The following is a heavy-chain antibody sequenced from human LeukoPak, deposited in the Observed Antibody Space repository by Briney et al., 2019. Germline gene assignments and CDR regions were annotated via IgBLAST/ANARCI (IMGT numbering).Heavy chain of an antibody. J-gene: IGHJ5*02. CDR3: ARADRLHGGPYLIGP. D-gene: IGHD2-21*01. CDR2: INPNSGRA. V-gene: IGHV1-2*02. Sequence: ASVKVSCKTSGYTFTDYYLHWVRQAPGQGLEWMGWINPNSGRASSAQKFQGRVTMTRDTSIATVYMEVTWLTSDDTAIYYCARADRLHGGPYLIGPWGQGTLVTVSS. CDR1: GYTFTDYY.